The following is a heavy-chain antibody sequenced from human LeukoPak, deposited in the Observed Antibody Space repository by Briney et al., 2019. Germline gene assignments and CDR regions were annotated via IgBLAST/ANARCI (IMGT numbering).Heavy chain of an antibody. V-gene: IGHV3-21*01. CDR2: ISSSSSYI. CDR3: ARDTWFGELSPIDY. Sequence: GGSLRLSCAASGFTFSSCWMSWVRQAPGKGLEWVSSISSSSSYIYYADSVKGRFTISRDNAKNSLYLQMNSLRAEDTAVYYCARDTWFGELSPIDYWGQGTLVTVSS. CDR1: GFTFSSCW. D-gene: IGHD3-10*01. J-gene: IGHJ4*02.